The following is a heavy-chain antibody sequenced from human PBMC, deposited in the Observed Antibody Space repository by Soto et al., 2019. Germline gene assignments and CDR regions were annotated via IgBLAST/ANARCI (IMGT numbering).Heavy chain of an antibody. D-gene: IGHD2-15*01. CDR1: GYSFITYY. Sequence: ASVKVSCKASGYSFITYYMNWVRQAPGQGLEWMGIINPRDDTKYYLEKFQGRVTMTRDTSTSTFYMELGSLRSEDTAVYYCAIIAARHLFDYWGQGTLVTVSS. J-gene: IGHJ4*02. CDR2: INPRDDTK. V-gene: IGHV1-46*01. CDR3: AIIAARHLFDY.